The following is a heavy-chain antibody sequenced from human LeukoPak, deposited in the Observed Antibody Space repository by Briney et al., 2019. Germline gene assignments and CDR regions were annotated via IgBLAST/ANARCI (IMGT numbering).Heavy chain of an antibody. CDR3: ARIPIAVAGSWDSSAYGYFDY. Sequence: SETLSLTCTVSGGSISSSSYYWGWIRQPPGKGLEWIGSIYYSGSTYYNPSLKSRVTISVDTSKNQFSLKLTSVTAADTAVYYCARIPIAVAGSWDSSAYGYFDYWGQGTLVTVPS. CDR1: GGSISSSSYY. V-gene: IGHV4-39*01. D-gene: IGHD6-19*01. CDR2: IYYSGST. J-gene: IGHJ4*02.